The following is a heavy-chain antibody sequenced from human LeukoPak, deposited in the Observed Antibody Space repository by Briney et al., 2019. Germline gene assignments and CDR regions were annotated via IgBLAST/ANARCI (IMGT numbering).Heavy chain of an antibody. Sequence: PGGSLRLSCAVSGFIFSDYSMHWVRQAPGKGPESVSAISGNGGNTYYANSVEGRFTISRDNSKNTLYLQMGSLRPEDTAVYHCAREDGLGGNDHWGQGTLVTVSS. CDR1: GFIFSDYS. CDR3: AREDGLGGNDH. J-gene: IGHJ4*02. V-gene: IGHV3-64*01. CDR2: ISGNGGNT. D-gene: IGHD4-23*01.